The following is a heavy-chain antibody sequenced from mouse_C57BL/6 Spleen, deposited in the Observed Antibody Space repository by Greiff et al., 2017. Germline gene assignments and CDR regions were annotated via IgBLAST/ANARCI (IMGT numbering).Heavy chain of an antibody. CDR3: ASSRITTSFNYYAMDY. V-gene: IGHV5-4*01. CDR1: GFTFSSYA. J-gene: IGHJ4*01. CDR2: ISDGGSYT. Sequence: DVHLVESGGGLVKPGGSLKLSCAASGFTFSSYAMSWVRQTPEKRLEWVATISDGGSYTYYPDNVKGRFTIYRDNAKNNLYLQMSHLKSEDTAMYYCASSRITTSFNYYAMDYWGQGTSVTVSA. D-gene: IGHD2-4*01.